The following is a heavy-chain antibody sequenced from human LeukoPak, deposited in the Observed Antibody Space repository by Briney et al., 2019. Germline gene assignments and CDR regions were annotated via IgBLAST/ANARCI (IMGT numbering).Heavy chain of an antibody. D-gene: IGHD4-17*01. Sequence: SQCLSLTCAVSGHSFSSHYWTWIRQPAGKVMEWIGYIADIGSTNYYPSHMRRVTISIDTSKNQFSLKLSFVTAADTAVCYCARDLVTVTKGFDIWGQGTRVSVSS. CDR3: ARDLVTVTKGFDI. J-gene: IGHJ3*02. CDR1: GHSFSSHY. CDR2: IADIGST. V-gene: IGHV4-59*11.